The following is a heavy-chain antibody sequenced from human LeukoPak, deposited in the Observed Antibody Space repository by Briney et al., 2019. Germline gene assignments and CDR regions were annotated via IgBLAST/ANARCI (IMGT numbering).Heavy chain of an antibody. V-gene: IGHV4-34*01. CDR2: INHSGST. CDR1: GGSFSGYY. CDR3: AGYCSSTSCYEKPYGMDV. J-gene: IGHJ6*02. Sequence: PETLSLTCAVYGGSFSGYYWSWIRQPPGKGLEWVGEINHSGSTNYNPSLKSRVTISVDTSKNQFSLKLSSVTAADTAVYYCAGYCSSTSCYEKPYGMDVWGQGTTVTVSS. D-gene: IGHD2-2*01.